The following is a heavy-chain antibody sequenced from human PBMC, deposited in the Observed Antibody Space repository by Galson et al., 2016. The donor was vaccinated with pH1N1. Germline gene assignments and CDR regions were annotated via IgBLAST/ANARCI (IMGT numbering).Heavy chain of an antibody. CDR1: GFTVSSQY. J-gene: IGHJ4*02. Sequence: SLRLSCAASGFTVSSQYMSWVRQAPGKGLEWVSSISASGANTNYADPVKGRFTIPRDNSKNTLYLQTNSLRAEDAAIYYCVKLDSSGYYYGRFDSWGQGTLVTVSS. V-gene: IGHV3-23*01. CDR3: VKLDSSGYYYGRFDS. D-gene: IGHD3-22*01. CDR2: ISASGANT.